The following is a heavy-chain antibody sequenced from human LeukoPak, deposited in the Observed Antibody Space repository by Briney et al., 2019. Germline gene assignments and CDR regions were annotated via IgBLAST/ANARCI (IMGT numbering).Heavy chain of an antibody. CDR2: INPNSGGT. D-gene: IGHD2-15*01. CDR1: GYTFTGYY. V-gene: IGHV1-2*06. CDR3: ANAGWPDRNFDY. J-gene: IGHJ4*02. Sequence: GASVKVSCKASGYTFTGYYMHWVRQAPGQGLEWMGRINPNSGGTNYAQKFQGRVTMTRDTSISTAYMELSSLRSEDTAVYYCANAGWPDRNFDYWGQGTLVTVSS.